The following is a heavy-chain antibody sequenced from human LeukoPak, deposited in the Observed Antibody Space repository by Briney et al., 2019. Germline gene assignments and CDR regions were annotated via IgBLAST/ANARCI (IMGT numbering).Heavy chain of an antibody. V-gene: IGHV1-2*02. CDR1: GYTFTGYY. D-gene: IGHD1-26*01. CDR3: ARESGGWFDP. Sequence: ASVKVSCKASGYTFTGYYMHWVRQAPGQGLEWMGWINPNSGGTNYAQKFQGRVTMTRDTSISPASMELSRLRSDDTAVYYCARESGGWFDPWGQGTLVTVSS. J-gene: IGHJ5*02. CDR2: INPNSGGT.